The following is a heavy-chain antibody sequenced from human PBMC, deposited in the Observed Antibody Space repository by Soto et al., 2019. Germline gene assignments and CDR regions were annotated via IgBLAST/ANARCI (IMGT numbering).Heavy chain of an antibody. V-gene: IGHV1-69*06. CDR1: GGTFSSYA. CDR3: ARDPSKRVHYYDSSGYIL. Sequence: GASVKFSCKASGGTFSSYAISWVRQAPGQGLEWMGGIIPIFGTANYAQKFQGRVTITADKSTSTAYMELSSLRSEDTAVYYCARDPSKRVHYYDSSGYILWGQGTLVTVSS. D-gene: IGHD3-22*01. J-gene: IGHJ4*02. CDR2: IIPIFGTA.